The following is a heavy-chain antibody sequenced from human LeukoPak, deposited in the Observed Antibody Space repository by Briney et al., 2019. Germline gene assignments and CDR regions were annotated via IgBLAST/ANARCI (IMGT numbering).Heavy chain of an antibody. CDR3: STDIAGAAAHFDP. J-gene: IGHJ5*02. CDR2: TYYSGIT. CDR1: GGSISSSSDY. V-gene: IGHV4-39*02. D-gene: IGHD1-26*01. Sequence: PSETLSLTCTVSGGSISSSSDYWGWLRQPPGKGLEWLGSTYYSGITYYNPSLKSRVTISVDTSKKQFSLKLSSVTAADTAVYYCSTDIAGAAAHFDPWGQGTLVTVSS.